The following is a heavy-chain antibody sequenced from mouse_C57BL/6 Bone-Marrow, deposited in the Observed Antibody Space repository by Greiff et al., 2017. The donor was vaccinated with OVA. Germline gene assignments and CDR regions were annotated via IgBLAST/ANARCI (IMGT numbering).Heavy chain of an antibody. CDR3: ARGAYYSNYLFYAMDY. CDR1: GFTFSDYY. D-gene: IGHD2-5*01. Sequence: EVQLVESEGGLVQPGSSMKLSCTASGFTFSDYYMAWVRQVPEKGLEWVANINYDGSSTYYLDSLKSRFIISRDNAKNILYLQMSSLKSEDTATYYCARGAYYSNYLFYAMDYWGQGTSVTVSS. V-gene: IGHV5-16*01. J-gene: IGHJ4*01. CDR2: INYDGSST.